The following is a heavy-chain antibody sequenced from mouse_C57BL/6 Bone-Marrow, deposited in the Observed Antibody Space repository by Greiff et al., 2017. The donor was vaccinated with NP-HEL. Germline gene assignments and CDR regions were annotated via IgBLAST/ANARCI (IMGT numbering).Heavy chain of an antibody. CDR1: GFTFSDYG. V-gene: IGHV5-17*01. D-gene: IGHD4-1*01. Sequence: EVKLVESGGGLVKPGGSLKLSCAASGFTFSDYGMHWVRQAPEKGLEWVAYISSGSSTIYYADTVKGRFTISRDNAKNTLFLQMTILRSEDTAMYYCAKLFFYAMDYWGQGTSVTVSS. J-gene: IGHJ4*01. CDR2: ISSGSSTI. CDR3: AKLFFYAMDY.